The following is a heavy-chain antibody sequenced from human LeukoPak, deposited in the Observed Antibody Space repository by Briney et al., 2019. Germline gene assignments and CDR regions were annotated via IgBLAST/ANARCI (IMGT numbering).Heavy chain of an antibody. CDR3: ARDWLAGNPYHAFDL. Sequence: GGSLRLSCAASGFTFSRYWMSWVRQAPGKGLECVANVKEDGSEKYYVDSVKGRFTISRDNAKNSLYLQMNSLRAEDTAVYYCARDWLAGNPYHAFDLWGKGTMVTVSS. D-gene: IGHD3-22*01. J-gene: IGHJ3*01. CDR2: VKEDGSEK. CDR1: GFTFSRYW. V-gene: IGHV3-7*01.